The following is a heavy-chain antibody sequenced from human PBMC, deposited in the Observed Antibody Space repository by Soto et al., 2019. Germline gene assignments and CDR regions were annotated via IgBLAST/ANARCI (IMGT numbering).Heavy chain of an antibody. CDR1: GFTFRNYA. CDR2: LLRIGRSG. J-gene: IGHJ5*02. V-gene: IGHV3-23*01. D-gene: IGHD4-17*01. CDR3: AKDAISGDGIWLMDS. Sequence: PGWSLRLSCVASGFTFRNYAMTWARQAPGTGLEWVSILLRIGRSGYYADSLRGRFTISSDTSANSLYLQMDNLRADATAIYYCAKDAISGDGIWLMDSWGQGTVVTVSS.